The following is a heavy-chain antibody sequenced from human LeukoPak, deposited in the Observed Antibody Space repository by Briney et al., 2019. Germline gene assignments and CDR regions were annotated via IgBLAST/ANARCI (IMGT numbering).Heavy chain of an antibody. D-gene: IGHD3-10*01. J-gene: IGHJ4*02. CDR3: ARHRGSWSPYFDY. CDR1: GGSISSYY. CDR2: IYYSGST. Sequence: KPSETLSLTCTVSGGSISSYYWSWIRQPPGKGLEWIGYIYYSGSTKYNPSLKSRVTMTVDTSKNQFSLKLSSVTAADTAVYYCARHRGSWSPYFDYWGQGTLVTVSS. V-gene: IGHV4-59*08.